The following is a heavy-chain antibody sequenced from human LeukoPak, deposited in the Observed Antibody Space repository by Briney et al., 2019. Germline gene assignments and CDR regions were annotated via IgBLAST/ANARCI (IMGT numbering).Heavy chain of an antibody. V-gene: IGHV3-48*01. D-gene: IGHD1-1*01. CDR3: STASPETAVFDY. CDR1: GFSFSTYS. CDR2: IVGRSSTI. J-gene: IGHJ4*02. Sequence: GGALRLSCAASGFSFSTYSMNWVRLAPGKGLEWVSYIVGRSSTIYYADSVKGRFTISRDSGKNSEYLQIDSVRAESTAVYYCSTASPETAVFDYWGQRALVTVSS.